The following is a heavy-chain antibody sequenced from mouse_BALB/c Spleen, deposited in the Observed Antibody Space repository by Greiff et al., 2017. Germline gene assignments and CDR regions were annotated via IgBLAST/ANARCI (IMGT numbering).Heavy chain of an antibody. J-gene: IGHJ4*01. CDR1: GFNIKDTY. V-gene: IGHV14-3*02. CDR3: VSDGYYAMDY. CDR2: IDPANGNT. D-gene: IGHD2-3*01. Sequence: VQLQQSGAELVKPGASVKLSCTASGFNIKDTYMHWVKQRPEQGLEWIGRIDPANGNTKYDPKFQGKATITADTSSNTAYLQLSSLTSEDTAVYYCVSDGYYAMDYWGQGTSVTVSS.